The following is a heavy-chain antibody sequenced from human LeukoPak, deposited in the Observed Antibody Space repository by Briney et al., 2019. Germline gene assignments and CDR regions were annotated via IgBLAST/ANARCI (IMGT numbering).Heavy chain of an antibody. CDR1: GGTFSSYA. Sequence: ASVKVSCKASGGTFSSYAISWVRQAPGQGLEWMGWISAYNGNTNYAQKLQGRVTMTTDTSTSTAYMELRSLRSDDTAVYYCARVGDYYDSSGYYRAYYYYYGMDVWGQGATVTVSS. J-gene: IGHJ6*02. D-gene: IGHD3-22*01. V-gene: IGHV1-18*01. CDR3: ARVGDYYDSSGYYRAYYYYYGMDV. CDR2: ISAYNGNT.